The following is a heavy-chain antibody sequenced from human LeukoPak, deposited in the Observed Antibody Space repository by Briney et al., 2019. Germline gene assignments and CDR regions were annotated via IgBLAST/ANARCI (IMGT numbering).Heavy chain of an antibody. Sequence: LPGGSLRLSCAASGFTFSSYSMNWVRQAPGKGLEWVSYISSSSTNIYYADSVKGRFTISRDNAKNSLYLQMNSLRDEDTAVYYCVRGPRWELPHYFDYWGQGTLVTVSA. V-gene: IGHV3-48*02. CDR3: VRGPRWELPHYFDY. CDR2: ISSSSTNI. CDR1: GFTFSSYS. J-gene: IGHJ4*02. D-gene: IGHD1-26*01.